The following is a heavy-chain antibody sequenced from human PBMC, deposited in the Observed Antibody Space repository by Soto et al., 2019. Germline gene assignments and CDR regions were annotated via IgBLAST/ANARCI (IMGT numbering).Heavy chain of an antibody. CDR3: ARPPSGTTTFFDT. V-gene: IGHV5-51*03. CDR1: GYSFTSNW. J-gene: IGHJ4*02. Sequence: EVQLVQSGPEVKKSGESLKISCKGSGYSFTSNWIGWVRQMPGKGLEWMGIIYPSDSDTRYSPSFQGQVTISADKSISTAYLQSSSLKASDTAMYYCARPPSGTTTFFDTWGQGTLVTVSS. D-gene: IGHD1-7*01. CDR2: IYPSDSDT.